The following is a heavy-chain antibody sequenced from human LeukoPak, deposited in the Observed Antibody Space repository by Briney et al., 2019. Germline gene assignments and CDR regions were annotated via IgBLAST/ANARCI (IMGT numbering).Heavy chain of an antibody. V-gene: IGHV3-23*01. CDR2: ISGSGGST. D-gene: IGHD3-22*01. Sequence: GGSLRLSCAASGFTSSSYAMSWVRQAPGKGLEWVSAISGSGGSTYYADSVKGRFTISRDNAKNSLYLQMNSLRAEDTAVYSCASGLFGSNFYDSSVGNWLDPWGQGTLVTVSS. J-gene: IGHJ5*02. CDR3: ASGLFGSNFYDSSVGNWLDP. CDR1: GFTSSSYA.